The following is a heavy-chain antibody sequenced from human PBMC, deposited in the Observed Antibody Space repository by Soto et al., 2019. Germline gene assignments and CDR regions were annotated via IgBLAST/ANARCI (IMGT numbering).Heavy chain of an antibody. V-gene: IGHV1-18*01. CDR1: GYTFISYG. CDR2: ISTYNGKT. J-gene: IGHJ4*02. Sequence: QVKLVQSGAEVKKAGASVKVSCKASGYTFISYGIAWVRQAPGQGLEWMGWISTYNGKTNYAQKFQDRVTMTTDTSTSTAYMDVRSLRSDDTALSYCARAGYATSLVGILHTGVHGVEIDFWGQRTLVTVSS. D-gene: IGHD6-13*01. CDR3: ARAGYATSLVGILHTGVHGVEIDF.